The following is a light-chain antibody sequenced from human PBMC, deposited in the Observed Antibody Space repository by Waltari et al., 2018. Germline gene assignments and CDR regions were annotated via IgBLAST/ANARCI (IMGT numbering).Light chain of an antibody. CDR2: WAS. V-gene: IGKV4-1*01. CDR1: QSVLYSSNNKKY. CDR3: QQYYSTPWT. J-gene: IGKJ1*01. Sequence: DIVMTQSPESLAVSLGERDTINCKYSQSVLYSSNNKKYLAWYQQKPGQPPKLLIYWASTRESGVRDRFSGSGSGTVFTLTISSLQAEDVAVYYCQQYYSTPWTFGQGPKVEIK.